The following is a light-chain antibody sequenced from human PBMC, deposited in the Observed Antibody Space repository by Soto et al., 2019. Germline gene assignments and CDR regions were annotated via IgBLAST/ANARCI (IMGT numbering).Light chain of an antibody. V-gene: IGKV3D-20*02. CDR1: QSVSNNY. J-gene: IGKJ5*01. CDR3: QQRSNWPPIT. CDR2: GAS. Sequence: EIVLTQSRGTLSLSPGERATLSCRSSQSVSNNYLAWYQQKPGQAPRLVIYGASSRATGIPARFSGSGFGTDFTLTISSLEPEDAAVYYCQQRSNWPPITFGQGTRLEIK.